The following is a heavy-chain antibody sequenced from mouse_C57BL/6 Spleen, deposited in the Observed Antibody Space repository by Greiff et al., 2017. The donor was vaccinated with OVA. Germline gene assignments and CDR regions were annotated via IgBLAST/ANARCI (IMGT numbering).Heavy chain of an antibody. CDR1: GYTFTDYN. V-gene: IGHV1-18*01. CDR2: INPNNGGT. CDR3: ATHYYGSSYDYAMDY. J-gene: IGHJ4*01. D-gene: IGHD1-1*01. Sequence: EVKLQESGPELVKPGASVKIPCKASGYTFTDYNMDWVKQSHGKSLEWIGDINPNNGGTIYNQKFKGKATLTVDKSSSTAYMELRSLTSEDTAVYYCATHYYGSSYDYAMDYWGQGTSVTVSS.